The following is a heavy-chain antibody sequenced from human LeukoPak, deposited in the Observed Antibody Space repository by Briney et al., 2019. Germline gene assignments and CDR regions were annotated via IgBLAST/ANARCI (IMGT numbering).Heavy chain of an antibody. D-gene: IGHD6-19*01. CDR1: GGSISSSNW. CDR3: AKALQWLVRLKFMVDY. Sequence: SETLSLTCAVSGGSISSSNWWSWVRQPPGKGLEWIGEIYHSGSTNYNPSLKSRVTISVDKSKNQFSLKLSSVTAADTAVYYCAKALQWLVRLKFMVDYWGQGTLVTVPS. J-gene: IGHJ4*02. CDR2: IYHSGST. V-gene: IGHV4-4*02.